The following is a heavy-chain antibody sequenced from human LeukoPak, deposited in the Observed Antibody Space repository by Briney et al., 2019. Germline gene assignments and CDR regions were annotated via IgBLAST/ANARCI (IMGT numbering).Heavy chain of an antibody. CDR2: IIPIFGTA. CDR1: GGTFSSYA. Sequence: ASVKVSCKASGGTFSSYAISWVRQAPGQGLEWMGGIIPIFGTANYAQKFQGRVTITTDESTSTAYMELSSLRSEDTAVYYCAREVSGTPGAFDIWGQGTMVTVSS. D-gene: IGHD1-7*01. J-gene: IGHJ3*02. V-gene: IGHV1-69*05. CDR3: AREVSGTPGAFDI.